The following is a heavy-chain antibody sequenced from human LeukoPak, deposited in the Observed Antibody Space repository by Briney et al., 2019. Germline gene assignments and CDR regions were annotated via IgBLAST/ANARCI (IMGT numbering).Heavy chain of an antibody. V-gene: IGHV4-4*09. D-gene: IGHD6-6*01. Sequence: GSLRLSCAASGFTGSTDNMSLVRQVPGKGLEWIGYIYTSGGTNYNPSFMSRVTFSADTSRNQFSLNLYSVTAADTAVYYCARHPIEFGGSSGAFDIWAPGAMVTVSS. CDR2: IYTSGGT. CDR3: ARHPIEFGGSSGAFDI. J-gene: IGHJ3*02. CDR1: GFTGSTDN.